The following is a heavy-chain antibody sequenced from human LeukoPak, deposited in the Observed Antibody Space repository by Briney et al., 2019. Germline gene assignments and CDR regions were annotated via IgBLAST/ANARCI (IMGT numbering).Heavy chain of an antibody. V-gene: IGHV4-30-4*01. CDR3: ASSTTAVTRFVKY. CDR2: ISYSGTT. D-gene: IGHD4-23*01. J-gene: IGHJ1*01. Sequence: SETLSLTCTVSGGSITNNNYYWSWIRQPPGTGLEWSGYISYSGTTFYNPSLKSRVNISLDTSKNQFSLKLRSVTAADTAVYYCASSTTAVTRFVKYWGQGTLVSVSS. CDR1: GGSITNNNYY.